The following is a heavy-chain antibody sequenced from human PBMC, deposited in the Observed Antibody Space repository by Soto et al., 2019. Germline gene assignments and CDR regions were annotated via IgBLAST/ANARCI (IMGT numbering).Heavy chain of an antibody. D-gene: IGHD5-12*01. CDR1: GFTFSRFG. CDR3: ARVNGGDGYNGGPLDY. CDR2: IWFDGSKT. Sequence: QVQLVESGGDVVQPGRSLRLSCAASGFTFSRFGMHWVRQAPGKGLEWVAVIWFDGSKTYYADSVRGRFTISRDNSKEKVDLQMNSLRAEDTAVYYCARVNGGDGYNGGPLDYWGQGTLVTVSP. V-gene: IGHV3-33*01. J-gene: IGHJ4*01.